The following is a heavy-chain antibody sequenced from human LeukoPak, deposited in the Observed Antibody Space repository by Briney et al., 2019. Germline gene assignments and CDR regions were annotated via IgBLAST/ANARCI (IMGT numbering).Heavy chain of an antibody. CDR3: AAIKYYGSGSYYAGYYYYGMDV. J-gene: IGHJ6*02. V-gene: IGHV5-51*01. CDR1: GYSFTSYL. Sequence: GESLKISCKGSGYSFTSYLIGWVRQMPGKGLEWMGIIYPGDSDTRYSPSFQGHVTISADKSIRTAYLQWSRLKASDTAMYYCAAIKYYGSGSYYAGYYYYGMDVWGQGTTVTVSS. CDR2: IYPGDSDT. D-gene: IGHD3-10*01.